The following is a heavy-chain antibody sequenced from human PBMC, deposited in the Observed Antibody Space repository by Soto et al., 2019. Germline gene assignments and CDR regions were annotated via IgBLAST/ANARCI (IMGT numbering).Heavy chain of an antibody. J-gene: IGHJ4*02. CDR2: IYYSGST. CDR1: GGSISSYY. CDR3: ARRYGASFDY. Sequence: QVQLQDSGPGLVKPSETLSLTCTVSGGSISSYYWSWFRQPPGKGLEWIGYIYYSGSTNYNPSLKSRVTISVDTSKNQFSLKLSSVTAADTAVYYCARRYGASFDYWGQGTLVTVSS. V-gene: IGHV4-59*01. D-gene: IGHD4-17*01.